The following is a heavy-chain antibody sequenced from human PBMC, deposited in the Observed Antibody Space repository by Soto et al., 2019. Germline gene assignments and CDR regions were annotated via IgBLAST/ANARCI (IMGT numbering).Heavy chain of an antibody. V-gene: IGHV4-39*02. CDR2: VHSSGGT. CDR3: SSILVGAPRHSRFDS. D-gene: IGHD2-2*01. CDR1: GGSIKNGDYF. Sequence: SETLSLTCTVSGGSIKNGDYFWGWIRQPPGKGLEWIGSVHSSGGTYYNSSLNGRVTISIDTSNNHFSLNLISVTAADTAVYFCSSILVGAPRHSRFDSWGQGTRVTVSS. J-gene: IGHJ4*02.